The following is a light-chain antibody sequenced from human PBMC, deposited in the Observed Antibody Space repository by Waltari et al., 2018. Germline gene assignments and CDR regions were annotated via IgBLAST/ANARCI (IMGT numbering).Light chain of an antibody. CDR1: QSVGDSD. CDR3: HQYGSAPL. CDR2: AAS. J-gene: IGKJ4*01. V-gene: IGKV3-20*01. Sequence: NVLTQSPDTLSLSPGETATLSCRASQSVGDSDLAWYQQKPGQSPSLLIYAASNRASGISDRFSGSGSGRDFTLTISSLEPEDFAVYYCHQYGSAPLFGGGTKVEIK.